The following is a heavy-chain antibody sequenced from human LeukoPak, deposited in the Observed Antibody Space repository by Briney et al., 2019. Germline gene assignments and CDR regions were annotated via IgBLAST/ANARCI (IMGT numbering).Heavy chain of an antibody. J-gene: IGHJ4*02. CDR2: IKSKTAGGTT. V-gene: IGHV3-15*01. D-gene: IGHD3-22*01. CDR1: GFSFSDAC. Sequence: GGSLRLSCAASGFSFSDACMSWVRQAPGKGLEWVGRIKSKTAGGTTAYAAPVKGRFTISRDDSKTTLYLQMNSLKTEDTAVYYCTTEYFDGSAYYYINDWGQGTLVTVSS. CDR3: TTEYFDGSAYYYIND.